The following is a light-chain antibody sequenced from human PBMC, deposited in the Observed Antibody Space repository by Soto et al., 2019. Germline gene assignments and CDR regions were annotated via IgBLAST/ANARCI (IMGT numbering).Light chain of an antibody. Sequence: DIQLTQSPSFLSASVGDRVTITCRASQGISSYLAWYQQKPGNAPKLLIYAASTQHTGVPSRFIGSGSGTEFTLTISSLQPEDFATYYCQQHNSYPPFTFGPGTKLDIK. CDR1: QGISSY. J-gene: IGKJ3*01. CDR2: AAS. CDR3: QQHNSYPPFT. V-gene: IGKV1-9*01.